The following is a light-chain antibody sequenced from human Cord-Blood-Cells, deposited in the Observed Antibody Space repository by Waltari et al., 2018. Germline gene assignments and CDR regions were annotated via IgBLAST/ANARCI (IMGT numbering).Light chain of an antibody. CDR3: QQSYSTPRT. V-gene: IGKV1-39*01. Sequence: DIQMTQSPSSLSASVGDRVTITCRASQSISSYLNWYQQKPGKAPKLLIYAASSLQRGVPSRFSGRGSATDITLPISSLQPEDFATYYCQQSYSTPRTFGKGTKVEIK. CDR2: AAS. J-gene: IGKJ1*01. CDR1: QSISSY.